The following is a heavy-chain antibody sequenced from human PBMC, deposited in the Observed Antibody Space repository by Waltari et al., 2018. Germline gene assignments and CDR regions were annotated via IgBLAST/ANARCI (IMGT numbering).Heavy chain of an antibody. CDR1: GYTFTSYA. Sequence: QVQLVQSGAEVKKPGASVKVSCKASGYTFTSYAMHWVRQAPGQRLEWMGWINAGNGNTKYSQKFQGRVTITRDTSASTAYMELSSLRSEDTAVYYCARRGIAAAVIDYWGQGTLVTVSS. CDR3: ARRGIAAAVIDY. D-gene: IGHD6-13*01. J-gene: IGHJ4*02. CDR2: INAGNGNT. V-gene: IGHV1-3*01.